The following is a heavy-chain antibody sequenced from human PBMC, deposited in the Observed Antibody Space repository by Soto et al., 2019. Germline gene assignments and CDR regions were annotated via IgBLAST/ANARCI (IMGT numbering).Heavy chain of an antibody. J-gene: IGHJ4*02. CDR1: GGSISSYY. V-gene: IGHV4-59*08. CDR3: ARSLRYCTNGVCYYYFDY. CDR2: IYYSGST. D-gene: IGHD2-8*01. Sequence: SETLSLTCTVSGGSISSYYWSWIRQPPGKGLEWIGYIYYSGSTNYNPSLKSRVTISVDTSKNQFSLKLGSVTAADTAVYYCARSLRYCTNGVCYYYFDYWGQGTLVTVSS.